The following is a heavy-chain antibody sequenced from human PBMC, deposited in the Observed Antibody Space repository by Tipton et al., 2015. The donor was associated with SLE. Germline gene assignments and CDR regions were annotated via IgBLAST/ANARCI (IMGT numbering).Heavy chain of an antibody. V-gene: IGHV4-59*01. CDR1: GGSISTYY. Sequence: TLSLTCTVSGGSISTYYWSWIRQPPKQGLEWIGWIYHTGSTDYNPSLKSRVTISVDTSKNQFSLRLSSVTAADTAVYYCARDYYGSWFDAFDIWGLGTMVTVSS. CDR2: IYHTGST. CDR3: ARDYYGSWFDAFDI. J-gene: IGHJ3*02. D-gene: IGHD3-10*01.